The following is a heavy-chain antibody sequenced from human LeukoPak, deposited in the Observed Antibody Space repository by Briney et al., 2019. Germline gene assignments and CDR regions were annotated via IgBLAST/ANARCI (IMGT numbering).Heavy chain of an antibody. CDR3: AKGLSSTPSNDAFDI. J-gene: IGHJ3*02. V-gene: IGHV3-23*01. Sequence: GGSLRLSCAASGFTFSNYAMSWVRQAPGKGLEWVSAISGSGGSTYYADSVKGRFTISRDNSKNTLYLQMNSLRAEDTAVYYCAKGLSSTPSNDAFDIWGQGTMVTVSS. CDR1: GFTFSNYA. D-gene: IGHD6-13*01. CDR2: ISGSGGST.